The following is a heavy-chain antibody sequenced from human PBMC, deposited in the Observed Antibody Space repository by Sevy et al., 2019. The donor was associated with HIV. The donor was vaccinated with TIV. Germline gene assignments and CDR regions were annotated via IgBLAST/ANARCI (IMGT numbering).Heavy chain of an antibody. V-gene: IGHV3-30*04. J-gene: IGHJ5*02. CDR3: ARGPGVVAVAALIWFDP. Sequence: GGSLRLSCAASGLTFSSYAMHWVRQAPGKGLEWVAVISYDGSDKYFADSVKGRFTISRDNSKNTLFLQMNSLRTEDTAVYYCARGPGVVAVAALIWFDPWGQGTLVTVSS. CDR1: GLTFSSYA. D-gene: IGHD2-15*01. CDR2: ISYDGSDK.